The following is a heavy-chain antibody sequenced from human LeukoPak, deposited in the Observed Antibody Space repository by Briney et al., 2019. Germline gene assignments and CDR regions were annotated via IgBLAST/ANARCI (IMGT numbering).Heavy chain of an antibody. Sequence: SETLSLTCTVSGGSISSFYWSWIRQPPGGGLEWIAYIHYSGHTNSNPTLKSRVTISLDTSKNQVALNLYSVTAADTAVYYCARHGVDYGNYLAYFDSWGQGTLLTVSS. J-gene: IGHJ4*02. CDR3: ARHGVDYGNYLAYFDS. CDR1: GGSISSFY. V-gene: IGHV4-59*08. CDR2: IHYSGHT. D-gene: IGHD4-11*01.